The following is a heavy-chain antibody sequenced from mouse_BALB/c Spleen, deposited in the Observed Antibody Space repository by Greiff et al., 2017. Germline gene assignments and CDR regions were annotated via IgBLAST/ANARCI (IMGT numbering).Heavy chain of an antibody. CDR3: AREPHCYGPDY. CDR1: GFTFSSYG. J-gene: IGHJ2*01. Sequence: EVKLVESGGGLVQPGGSLKLSCAASGFTFSSYGMSWVRQTPDKRLELVATINSNGGSTYYPDSVKGRFTISRDNAKNTLYLQMSSLKSEDTAMYYCAREPHCYGPDYWGQGTTLTVSS. CDR2: INSNGGST. D-gene: IGHD1-2*01. V-gene: IGHV5-6-3*01.